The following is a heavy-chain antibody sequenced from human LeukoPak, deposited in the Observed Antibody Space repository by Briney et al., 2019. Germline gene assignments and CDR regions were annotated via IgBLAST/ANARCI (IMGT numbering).Heavy chain of an antibody. Sequence: PSETLSLTCTVSGGSISSGDYYWSWIRQPPGKGLEWIGYIYYSGSTYYNPSLKSRVTISVDTSKNQFSLKLSSVTAADTAVYYCARSPLTGDGGWFDPWGQGTLVTVSS. D-gene: IGHD7-27*01. J-gene: IGHJ5*02. CDR2: IYYSGST. CDR3: ARSPLTGDGGWFDP. CDR1: GGSISSGDYY. V-gene: IGHV4-30-4*01.